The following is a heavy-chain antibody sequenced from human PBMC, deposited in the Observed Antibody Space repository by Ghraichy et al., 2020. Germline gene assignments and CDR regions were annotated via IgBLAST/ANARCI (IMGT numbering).Heavy chain of an antibody. D-gene: IGHD1-26*01. J-gene: IGHJ4*02. CDR1: GFTFSSYA. CDR3: ARGRLVNSGSWPRGGIDY. Sequence: GGSLRLSCAASGFTFSSYAMHWVRQAPGKGLEYVSAISSNGGSTYYANSVKGRFTISRDNSKNTLYLQMGSLRAEDMAVYYCARGRLVNSGSWPRGGIDYWGQGTLVTVSS. CDR2: ISSNGGST. V-gene: IGHV3-64*01.